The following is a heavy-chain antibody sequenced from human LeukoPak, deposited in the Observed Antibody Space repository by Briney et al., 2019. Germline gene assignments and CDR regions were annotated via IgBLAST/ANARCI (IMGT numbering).Heavy chain of an antibody. V-gene: IGHV4-59*01. CDR1: GGSISGFY. J-gene: IGHJ3*02. CDR3: ARATYYYDSSGYYPTPDAFDI. CDR2: IYYSGST. D-gene: IGHD3-22*01. Sequence: MPSETLSLTCTVSGGSISGFYWSWIRQPPGKGLEWIGYIYYSGSTNYNPSLKSRVTISVDTSKNQFSLKLSSVTAADTAVYYCARATYYYDSSGYYPTPDAFDIWGQGTMVTVSS.